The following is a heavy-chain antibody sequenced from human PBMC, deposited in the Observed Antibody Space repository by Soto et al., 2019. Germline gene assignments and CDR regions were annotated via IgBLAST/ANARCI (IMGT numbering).Heavy chain of an antibody. CDR2: IIPIFGTA. CDR1: GGTFSSYA. Sequence: QVQLVQSGAEVKKPGSSVKVSCKAPGGTFSSYAISWVRQAPGQGLEWMGGIIPIFGTANYAQKIQGRVTITADESTSTGYMELSSLRSEDTYVYYCARSQGGSSSLDIYYYYYYGMDVWGQGTTVTVSS. CDR3: ARSQGGSSSLDIYYYYYYGMDV. J-gene: IGHJ6*02. V-gene: IGHV1-69*01. D-gene: IGHD2-15*01.